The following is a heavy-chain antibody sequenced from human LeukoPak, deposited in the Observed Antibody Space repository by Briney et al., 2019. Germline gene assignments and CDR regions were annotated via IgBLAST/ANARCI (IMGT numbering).Heavy chain of an antibody. CDR2: IYTSGST. J-gene: IGHJ4*02. Sequence: SETLSLTCTVAGGSISSYNWSWIRQPAGQGLKWIGRIYTSGSTNYNPSLKSRVTMSVDTSKNQFSLKLSSVTAADTAVYYCARDGRRCSGGSCYSTGVDYWGQGTLVTVSS. V-gene: IGHV4-4*07. D-gene: IGHD2-15*01. CDR1: GGSISSYN. CDR3: ARDGRRCSGGSCYSTGVDY.